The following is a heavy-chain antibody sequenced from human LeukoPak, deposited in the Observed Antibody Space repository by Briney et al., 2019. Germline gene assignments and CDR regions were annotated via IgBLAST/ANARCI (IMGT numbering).Heavy chain of an antibody. CDR2: IYESGST. CDR1: GGSISSSSYY. CDR3: ARGCELRRGDTSDT. D-gene: IGHD1-26*01. J-gene: IGHJ3*02. V-gene: IGHV4-39*01. Sequence: PSETLSLTCTVSGGSISSSSYYWGWIRQPPGKGREGIGSIYESGSTYYNPSRKRRFTISVDKTKNQFSLKLSAMTAAETAWYYCARGCELRRGDTSDTSGQGTPVTVSS.